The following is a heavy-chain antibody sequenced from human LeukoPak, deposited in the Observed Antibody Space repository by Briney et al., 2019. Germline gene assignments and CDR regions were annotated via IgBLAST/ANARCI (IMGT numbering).Heavy chain of an antibody. V-gene: IGHV3-23*01. CDR2: ISGSGGST. D-gene: IGHD5-24*01. CDR1: GFTFSSYA. Sequence: GGSLRLSCAASGFTFSSYAMSWVRQAPGKGLEWVSAISGSGGSTYYADSVKGRFTISRDNSKNALYLQMNSLRAEDTAVYYCARTCRDGYIDYWGQGTLVTVSS. J-gene: IGHJ4*02. CDR3: ARTCRDGYIDY.